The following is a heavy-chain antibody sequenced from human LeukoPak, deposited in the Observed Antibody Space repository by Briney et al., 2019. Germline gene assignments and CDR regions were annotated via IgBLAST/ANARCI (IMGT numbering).Heavy chain of an antibody. CDR3: AREPLYGSGSYSFDY. D-gene: IGHD3-10*01. J-gene: IGHJ4*02. CDR2: ISSSSSTI. CDR1: GFTFSSHS. V-gene: IGHV3-48*02. Sequence: GGSLRLSCAASGFTFSSHSMNWVRQAPGKGLEWVSYISSSSSTIYYADSVKGRFTISRDNAKNSLYLQMNSLRDEDTAVYYCAREPLYGSGSYSFDYWGQGTLVTVSS.